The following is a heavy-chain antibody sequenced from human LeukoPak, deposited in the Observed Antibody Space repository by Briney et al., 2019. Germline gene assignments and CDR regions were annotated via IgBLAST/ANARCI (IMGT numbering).Heavy chain of an antibody. CDR3: AKGGRVQGSYHPGYYFDY. CDR2: IIPIFGTA. V-gene: IGHV1-69*05. CDR1: GGTFSSYA. Sequence: GASVKVSCKASGGTFSSYAISWVRQAPGQGLEWMGGIIPIFGTANYAQKFQGRVTITTDESTSTAYMELSSLRSEDTAVYYCAKGGRVQGSYHPGYYFDYWGQGTLVTVSS. D-gene: IGHD1-26*01. J-gene: IGHJ4*02.